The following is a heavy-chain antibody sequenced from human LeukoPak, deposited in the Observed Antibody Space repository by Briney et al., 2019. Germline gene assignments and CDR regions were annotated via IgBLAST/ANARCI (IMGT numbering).Heavy chain of an antibody. CDR1: GGAFSGYY. CDR2: IYYSGST. J-gene: IGHJ4*02. CDR3: ARGGHVVGY. Sequence: PSETLSFTCAVYGGAFSGYYWSWIRQPPGKGLEWIGYIYYSGSTNYNPSLKSRVTISVDTSKNQFSLKLSSVTAADTAVYYCARGGHVVGYWGQGTLVTVSS. D-gene: IGHD2-21*01. V-gene: IGHV4-59*01.